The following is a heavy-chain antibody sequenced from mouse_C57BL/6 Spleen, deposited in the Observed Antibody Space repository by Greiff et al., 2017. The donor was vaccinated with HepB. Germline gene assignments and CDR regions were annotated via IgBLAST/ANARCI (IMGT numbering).Heavy chain of an antibody. Sequence: EVQRVESGGGLVKPGGSLKLSCAASGFTFSSYAMSWVRQTPEKRLEWVATISDGGSYTYYPDNVKGRFTISRENAKNNLYLQMSHLKSEDTAMYYCARVGGYYGSSLAYWGQGTLVTVSA. CDR2: ISDGGSYT. CDR3: ARVGGYYGSSLAY. J-gene: IGHJ3*01. D-gene: IGHD1-1*01. CDR1: GFTFSSYA. V-gene: IGHV5-4*01.